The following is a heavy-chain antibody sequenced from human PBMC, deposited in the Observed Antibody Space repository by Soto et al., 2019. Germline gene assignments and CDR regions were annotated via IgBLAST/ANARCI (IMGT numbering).Heavy chain of an antibody. V-gene: IGHV4-59*01. CDR2: IYYSGST. CDR3: ARDRKDFDY. CDR1: GGSISSYY. D-gene: IGHD2-15*01. J-gene: IGHJ4*02. Sequence: PSETLSLTCTVSGGSISSYYWSWIRQPPGKGLEWIGYIYYSGSTNYNPSLKSRVTISVDTSKNQFSLKLSSVTAADTAVYYCARDRKDFDYWGQGTLVTVSS.